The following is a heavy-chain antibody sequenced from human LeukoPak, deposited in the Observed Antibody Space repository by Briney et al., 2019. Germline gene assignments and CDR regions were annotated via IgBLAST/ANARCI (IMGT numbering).Heavy chain of an antibody. D-gene: IGHD5-24*01. CDR3: ARQDGYNENGFDY. CDR2: INAGNGNT. V-gene: IGHV1-3*01. Sequence: ASVKVSCKASGYTFTSYAMHWVRQAPGQRLEWMGWINAGNGNTKYSQKFQGRVTITRDTSASTAYMELSSLRSEDTAVYYCARQDGYNENGFDYWGQGTLVTVSS. CDR1: GYTFTSYA. J-gene: IGHJ4*02.